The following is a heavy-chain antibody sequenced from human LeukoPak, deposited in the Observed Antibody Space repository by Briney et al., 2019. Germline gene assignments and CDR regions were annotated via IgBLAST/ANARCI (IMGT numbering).Heavy chain of an antibody. Sequence: SETLSLTCAVSGGSISSGGYSWSWIRQPPGKGLEWIGYIYHSGSTYYNPSLKSRVTISVDRSKDQFSLKLSSVTAADTAVYYCARDRGYSGSYRGHFDYWGQGTLVTVSS. CDR3: ARDRGYSGSYRGHFDY. J-gene: IGHJ4*02. CDR2: IYHSGST. V-gene: IGHV4-30-2*01. CDR1: GGSISSGGYS. D-gene: IGHD1-26*01.